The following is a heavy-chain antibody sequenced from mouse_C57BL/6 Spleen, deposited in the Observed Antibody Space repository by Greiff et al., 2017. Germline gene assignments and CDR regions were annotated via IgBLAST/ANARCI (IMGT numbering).Heavy chain of an antibody. J-gene: IGHJ4*01. CDR1: GYTFTSYW. CDR3: AGYGSSPNYARDY. CDR2: IHPNSGST. D-gene: IGHD1-1*01. Sequence: QVQLKQPGAELVKPGASVKLSCKASGYTFTSYWMHWVKQRPGQGLEWIGMIHPNSGSTNYNEKFKSKATLTVDKSSSTAYMQLSSLTSEDSAVYYCAGYGSSPNYARDYWGQGTSVTVSS. V-gene: IGHV1-64*01.